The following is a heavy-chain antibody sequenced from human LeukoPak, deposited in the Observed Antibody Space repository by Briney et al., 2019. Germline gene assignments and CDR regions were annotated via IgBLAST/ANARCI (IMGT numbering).Heavy chain of an antibody. V-gene: IGHV1-18*01. Sequence: ASVKVSCKASGYTFISYGISWVRQAPGQGLEWMGWISAYNGNTNYAQKLQGRVTMTTDTSTSTAYVELRSLRSDDTAVYYCARDGYSYGRDAFDIWGQGTMVTVSS. CDR1: GYTFISYG. CDR2: ISAYNGNT. D-gene: IGHD5-18*01. J-gene: IGHJ3*02. CDR3: ARDGYSYGRDAFDI.